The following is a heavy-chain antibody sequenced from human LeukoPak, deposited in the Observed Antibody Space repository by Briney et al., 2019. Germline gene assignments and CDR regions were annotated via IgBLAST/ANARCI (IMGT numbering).Heavy chain of an antibody. J-gene: IGHJ4*02. CDR3: ARCEYYGSGSYRNRAFDY. CDR2: INRSGGST. D-gene: IGHD3-10*01. Sequence: ASVKVSCKASGYTFTSYYMHWVRQAPGQGLEWMGLINRSGGSTSYAQKFQGRVTMTRDMSTSTVYMELSSLRSEDTAVYYCARCEYYGSGSYRNRAFDYWGQGTLVTVSS. CDR1: GYTFTSYY. V-gene: IGHV1-46*01.